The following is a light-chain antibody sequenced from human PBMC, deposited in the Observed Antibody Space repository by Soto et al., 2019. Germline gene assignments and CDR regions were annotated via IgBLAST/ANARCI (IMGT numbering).Light chain of an antibody. CDR1: SSDVGAYNY. Sequence: QSVLAQPASVSGSPGQSIAISCTGTSSDVGAYNYVSWYQQHPGKAPKLIVHVVSDRPSGVSDRFSGSKSGNTASLTISGLQAEDEAEYYCSSYTGAYTLVFGTGTKLTVL. CDR2: VVS. CDR3: SSYTGAYTLV. V-gene: IGLV2-14*01. J-gene: IGLJ1*01.